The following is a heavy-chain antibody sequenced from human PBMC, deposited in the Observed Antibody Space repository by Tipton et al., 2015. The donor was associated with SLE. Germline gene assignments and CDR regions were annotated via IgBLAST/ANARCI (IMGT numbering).Heavy chain of an antibody. Sequence: SLRLSCAASGFTFSDYYMSWIRQAPGKGLEWVSYISSRGDTKYYADSVKGRFTISRDNAKNSLYLQMNSLRAEDTALYYCARDGGYPDYLFWEAMSAFDIWGQGTVVTVSS. J-gene: IGHJ3*02. V-gene: IGHV3-11*04. CDR2: ISSRGDTK. D-gene: IGHD1-26*01. CDR1: GFTFSDYY. CDR3: ARDGGYPDYLFWEAMSAFDI.